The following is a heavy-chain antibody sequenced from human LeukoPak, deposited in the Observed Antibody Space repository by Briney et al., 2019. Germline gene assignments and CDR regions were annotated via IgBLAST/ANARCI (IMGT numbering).Heavy chain of an antibody. D-gene: IGHD6-19*01. J-gene: IGHJ4*02. Sequence: ASVKVSCKASGYTFTSYGISWVRQAPGQGLEWMGWISAYNGNTNYAQKLQGRVTMTTETSTSTAYMELRSLRSDDTAVYYCAREVAGRSWFDYWGQGTLVTVSS. CDR2: ISAYNGNT. CDR3: AREVAGRSWFDY. CDR1: GYTFTSYG. V-gene: IGHV1-18*04.